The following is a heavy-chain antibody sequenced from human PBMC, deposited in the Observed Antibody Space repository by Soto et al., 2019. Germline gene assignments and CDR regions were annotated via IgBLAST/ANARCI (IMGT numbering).Heavy chain of an antibody. D-gene: IGHD6-19*01. CDR1: GGTFSSYA. Sequence: SVKVSCKASGGTFSSYAISWVRQAPGQGLEWMGGIIPIFGTANYAQKFQGRVTITADESTSTAYMELSSLRSEDTAVYYCARDDPQYSSGWYGYWGQGTLVTVSS. J-gene: IGHJ4*02. V-gene: IGHV1-69*13. CDR2: IIPIFGTA. CDR3: ARDDPQYSSGWYGY.